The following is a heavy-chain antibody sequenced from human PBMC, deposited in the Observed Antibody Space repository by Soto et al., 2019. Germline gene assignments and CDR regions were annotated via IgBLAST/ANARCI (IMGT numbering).Heavy chain of an antibody. CDR3: ASPARNYDFWSGYSFDI. CDR2: INPNSGNT. Sequence: ASVKASCKDSGYTFTSPGISWERHAHGQGREWMGWINPNSGNTGYAQKSQGRVTMTRNTSIRTAYMELSSLRSEDTAVYYCASPARNYDFWSGYSFDIWGQGTMVTVSS. CDR1: GYTFTSPG. J-gene: IGHJ3*02. D-gene: IGHD3-3*01. V-gene: IGHV1-8*02.